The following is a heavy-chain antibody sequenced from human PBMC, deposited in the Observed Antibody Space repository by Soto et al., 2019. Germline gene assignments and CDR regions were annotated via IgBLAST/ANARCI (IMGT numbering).Heavy chain of an antibody. CDR3: ARGDGDYYDGNGYLGRH. CDR1: GFTFSSYW. V-gene: IGHV3-74*01. CDR2: IKSDGSGT. Sequence: EVQLVESGGGLVQPGGSLRVSCAASGFTFSSYWMHWVRQAPGKGLVWVSRIKSDGSGTSYADSVKGRLTISRDNAKNTLYLQMNSLRAEDTAVYYCARGDGDYYDGNGYLGRHWGQGTLVTVSP. J-gene: IGHJ4*02. D-gene: IGHD3-22*01.